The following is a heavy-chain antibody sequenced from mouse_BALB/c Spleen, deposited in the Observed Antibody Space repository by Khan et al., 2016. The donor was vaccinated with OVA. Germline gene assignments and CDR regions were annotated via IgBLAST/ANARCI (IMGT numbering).Heavy chain of an antibody. Sequence: EVHLVESGGGLVKPGGSLKLSCAASGFTFSTYAMSWVRQTPEKRLEWVATISSDGDYTYFPDNVTGRFTISRDNAKSTLCLQMTSLRSEDTAMYYCARSPYGNFAYWGQGTLVTVSA. V-gene: IGHV5-9-3*01. CDR2: ISSDGDYT. CDR1: GFTFSTYA. J-gene: IGHJ3*01. D-gene: IGHD2-1*01. CDR3: ARSPYGNFAY.